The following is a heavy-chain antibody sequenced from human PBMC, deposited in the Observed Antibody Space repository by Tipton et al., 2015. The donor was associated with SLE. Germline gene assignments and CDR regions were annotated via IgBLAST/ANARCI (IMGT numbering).Heavy chain of an antibody. Sequence: TLSLTCTVSGGSISNYYWNWIRQPPGKGLEWIGYIFYSGSTNYNPSLQSRVTMSIDASKKQVSLRLSSVTAADTAVYYCASSPGVTLFRVVTYFDLWGQGILVTVSS. CDR2: IFYSGST. CDR3: ASSPGVTLFRVVTYFDL. V-gene: IGHV4-59*01. CDR1: GGSISNYY. J-gene: IGHJ4*02. D-gene: IGHD3-3*01.